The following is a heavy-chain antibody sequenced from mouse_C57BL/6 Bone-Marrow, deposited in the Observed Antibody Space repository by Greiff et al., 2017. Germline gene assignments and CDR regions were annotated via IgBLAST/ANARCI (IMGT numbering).Heavy chain of an antibody. J-gene: IGHJ3*01. Sequence: EVKLEESGGGLVQPGGSMKLSCVASGFTFSNYWMNWVRQSPEQGLEWVAQIRLKSDNYATHYAESVKGRFTISRDDSKSSVYLQMTNLRAEDTGIYYCTSVSYWGQGTLVTVSA. CDR1: GFTFSNYW. CDR3: TSVSY. CDR2: IRLKSDNYAT. V-gene: IGHV6-3*01.